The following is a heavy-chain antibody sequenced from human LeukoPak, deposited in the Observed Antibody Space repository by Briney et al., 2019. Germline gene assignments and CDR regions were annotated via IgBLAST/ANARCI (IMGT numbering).Heavy chain of an antibody. CDR1: GFTFGDYA. J-gene: IGHJ4*02. CDR2: IRSKAYGGTT. D-gene: IGHD3-22*01. CDR3: GFSHYYDSSALYYFDY. V-gene: IGHV3-49*03. Sequence: PGGSLGLSCTASGFTFGDYAMSWFRQAPGKGLEWGGFIRSKAYGGTTEYAESVKGRFTISRDDSKSIAYLQMNSLKTEDTAVYYCGFSHYYDSSALYYFDYWGQGTLVTVSS.